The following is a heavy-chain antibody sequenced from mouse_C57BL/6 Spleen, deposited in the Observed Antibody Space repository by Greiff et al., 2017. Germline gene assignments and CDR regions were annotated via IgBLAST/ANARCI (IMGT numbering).Heavy chain of an antibody. Sequence: QVQLQQSGAELVRPGASVTLSCKASGYTFTDYEMHWVKQTPVHGLEWIGAIDPETGGTAYNQKFKGKAILTADKSSSTAYMELRSLTSEDSAVYYCTGDYYGSSYGYFDVWGTGTTVTVSS. CDR2: IDPETGGT. CDR3: TGDYYGSSYGYFDV. CDR1: GYTFTDYE. D-gene: IGHD1-1*01. J-gene: IGHJ1*03. V-gene: IGHV1-15*01.